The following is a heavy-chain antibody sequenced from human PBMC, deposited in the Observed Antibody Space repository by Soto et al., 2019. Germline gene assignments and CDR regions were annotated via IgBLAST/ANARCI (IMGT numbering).Heavy chain of an antibody. D-gene: IGHD6-6*01. CDR3: ARRRYSSSSINYYYYYMDV. J-gene: IGHJ6*03. CDR2: INAGNGNT. CDR1: GYTFTDYF. V-gene: IGHV1-18*04. Sequence: ASVKVSCKASGYTFTDYFMNWMRQAPGQRLEWMGWINAGNGNTNYAQKLQGRVTITADKSTSTAYMKLSSLRSEDTAVYYCARRRYSSSSINYYYYYMDVWGKGTTVTVSS.